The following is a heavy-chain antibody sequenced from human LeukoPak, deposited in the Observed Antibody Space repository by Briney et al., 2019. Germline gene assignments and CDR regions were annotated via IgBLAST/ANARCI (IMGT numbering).Heavy chain of an antibody. V-gene: IGHV3-23*01. Sequence: WVRQXXGXGXXXVSAISANGRSTYYADSVKGRFTVSRDNSKNTLYLQMNRLRDEDTAVYYCAKDLYSSSSDYWGQGTLVTVSS. J-gene: IGHJ4*02. CDR3: AKDLYSSSSDY. CDR2: ISANGRST. D-gene: IGHD6-6*01.